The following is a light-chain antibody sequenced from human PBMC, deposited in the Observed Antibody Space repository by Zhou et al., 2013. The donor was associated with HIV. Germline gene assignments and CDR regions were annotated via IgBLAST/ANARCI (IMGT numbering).Light chain of an antibody. Sequence: EIVMTQSPATLSVSPGERATLSCRASESVTSSYLAWYQQKPGLAPRLLIYGASTRAAGIPDRFSGSGSGTDFSLTISRLEPEDFADYYCQQYATSPTFGPGTKVEIK. V-gene: IGKV3-20*01. CDR2: GAS. CDR3: QQYATSPT. CDR1: ESVTSSY. J-gene: IGKJ3*01.